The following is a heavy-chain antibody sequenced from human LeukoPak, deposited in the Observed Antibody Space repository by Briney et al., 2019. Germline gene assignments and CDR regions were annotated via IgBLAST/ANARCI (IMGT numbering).Heavy chain of an antibody. CDR1: GGSISSNSYS. CDR3: ARVRLPPYYYYYYYMDV. V-gene: IGHV4-39*01. D-gene: IGHD5-18*01. J-gene: IGHJ6*03. CDR2: MSYSGST. Sequence: PSETLSLTCTVSGGSISSNSYSWGWIRQPPGKGLEWIASMSYSGSTYYNPSLKSRVTISVDTSRNQFSLKLTSVTAADTAVYYCARVRLPPYYYYYYYMDVWGKGTTVTVSS.